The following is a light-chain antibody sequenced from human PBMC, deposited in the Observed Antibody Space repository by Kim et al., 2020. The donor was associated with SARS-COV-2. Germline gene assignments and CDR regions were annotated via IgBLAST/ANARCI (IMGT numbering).Light chain of an antibody. J-gene: IGKJ4*01. V-gene: IGKV3-20*01. Sequence: EIVLTQSPGTLSLSPGERATLSCRASQSVSSSYLAWYQQKPGQAPRLLIYGASSRATGIPDRFSGSGSGTDLTLTISRLEPEDFAVYYCQQYGSSLLLTFGGGTKVDIK. CDR1: QSVSSSY. CDR2: GAS. CDR3: QQYGSSLLLT.